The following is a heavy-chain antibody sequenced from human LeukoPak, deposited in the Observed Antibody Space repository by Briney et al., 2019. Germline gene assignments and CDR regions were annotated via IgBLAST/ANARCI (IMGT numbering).Heavy chain of an antibody. J-gene: IGHJ5*02. CDR1: GYSISSGYY. CDR2: IYYSGST. V-gene: IGHV4-61*01. CDR3: ARAGGGTLGVENWFDP. Sequence: PSETLSLTCTVSGYSISSGYYWSWIRQPPGKGLEWIGYIYYSGSTNYNPSLKSRVTISVDTSKNQFSLKLSSVTAADTAVYYCARAGGGTLGVENWFDPWGQGTLVTVSS. D-gene: IGHD2-15*01.